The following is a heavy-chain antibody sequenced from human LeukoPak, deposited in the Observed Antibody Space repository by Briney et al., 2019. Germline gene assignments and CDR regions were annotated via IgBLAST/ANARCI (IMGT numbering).Heavy chain of an antibody. CDR2: IYYPWST. CDR1: GGSFDSYY. D-gene: IGHD2-2*01. J-gene: IGHJ4*02. CDR3: ARVYQSADYYFDY. Sequence: SETLSLTCTVSGGSFDSYYWSWIRQPPGKGLEWIGYIYYPWSTEYHPSLKSRVTISLDTSKNQFSLKLTSVTAADTAVYYCARVYQSADYYFDYWGQGNLVSVSS. V-gene: IGHV4-59*01.